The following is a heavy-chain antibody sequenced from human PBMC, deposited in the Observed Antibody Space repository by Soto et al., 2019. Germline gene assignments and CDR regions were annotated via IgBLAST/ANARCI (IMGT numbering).Heavy chain of an antibody. V-gene: IGHV3-13*01. D-gene: IGHD3-22*01. CDR2: IGTAGDT. Sequence: GGSLRLSCAASGFTFSSYDMHWVRQATGKGLEWVSAIGTAGDTYYPGSVKGRFTISRENAKNSLYLQMNSLRAGDTAVYYCARAYYSSGYRYYFDYWGQGTLVTVSS. CDR1: GFTFSSYD. CDR3: ARAYYSSGYRYYFDY. J-gene: IGHJ4*02.